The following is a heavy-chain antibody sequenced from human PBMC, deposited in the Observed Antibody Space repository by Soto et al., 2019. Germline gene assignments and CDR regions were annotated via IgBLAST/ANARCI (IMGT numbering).Heavy chain of an antibody. CDR2: IMPIFRTP. V-gene: IGHV1-69*13. J-gene: IGHJ6*02. D-gene: IGHD2-15*01. CDR1: GGRVRNSA. CDR3: ASWLKGGGISGNYYCRMDP. Sequence: SVKVASKSCGGRVRNSAIGGVRQAPGQGLEWMGGIMPIFRTPDYAQKFRGRVTITADESTSTAHMELSSLRSEDTAVYYCASWLKGGGISGNYYCRMDPWGPGPRVPVSS.